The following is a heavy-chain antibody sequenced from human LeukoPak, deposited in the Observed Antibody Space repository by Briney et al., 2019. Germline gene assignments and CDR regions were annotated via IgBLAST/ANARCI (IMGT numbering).Heavy chain of an antibody. CDR1: GYTFTSFG. CDR2: ISAYNGNT. CDR3: ARTYYGSGSYLGDY. V-gene: IGHV1-18*01. J-gene: IGHJ4*02. Sequence: ASVKVSCKASGYTFTSFGISWVRQAPGQGLEWMGWISAYNGNTNYAQKLQGRVTMTTDTSTSTAYMELRSLRSEDTAVYYCARTYYGSGSYLGDYWGQGTLVTVSS. D-gene: IGHD3-10*01.